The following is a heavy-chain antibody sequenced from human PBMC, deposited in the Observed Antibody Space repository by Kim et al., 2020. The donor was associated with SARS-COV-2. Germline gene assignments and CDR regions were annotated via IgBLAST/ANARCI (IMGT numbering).Heavy chain of an antibody. Sequence: SETLSLTCTVSGYSIRSVYYWGWIRQTPGKGLEWIVNIHHSGSTDYSPSLKSRVTLSIDTSKNQFSLKLTSVTAADTAVYFCARDGAAGDRNYYYFGMDVWGQGTTVTVSS. CDR3: ARDGAAGDRNYYYFGMDV. V-gene: IGHV4-38-2*02. J-gene: IGHJ6*02. D-gene: IGHD6-13*01. CDR2: IHHSGST. CDR1: GYSIRSVYY.